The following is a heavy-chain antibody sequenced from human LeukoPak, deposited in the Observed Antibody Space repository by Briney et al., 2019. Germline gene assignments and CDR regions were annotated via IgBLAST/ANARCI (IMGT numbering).Heavy chain of an antibody. CDR2: ITGRGENT. V-gene: IGHV3-23*01. J-gene: IGHJ3*02. D-gene: IGHD6-19*01. CDR1: GFTFSNYG. Sequence: GGTLRLSCAASGFTFSNYGMNWVRQAPGKGLEWVSGITGRGENTYYADSVKGRFTISRDNSKNTLYLQMNYLRADDTAVYYCAKRYSSGWSFAFDIWGQGTMVTVSS. CDR3: AKRYSSGWSFAFDI.